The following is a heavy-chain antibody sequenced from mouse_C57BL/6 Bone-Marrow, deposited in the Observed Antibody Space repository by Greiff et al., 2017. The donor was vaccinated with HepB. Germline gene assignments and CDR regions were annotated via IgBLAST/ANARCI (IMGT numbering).Heavy chain of an antibody. D-gene: IGHD1-1*01. CDR2: IDPSDSYT. CDR3: ARKIPYYYGSSPYYAMDY. J-gene: IGHJ4*01. V-gene: IGHV1-69*01. Sequence: QVQLQQSGAELVMPGASVKLSCKASGYTFTSYWMHWVKQRPGQGLEWIGEIDPSDSYTNYNQKFKGKSTLTVDKSSSTAYMQLSSLTSEDSAVYYCARKIPYYYGSSPYYAMDYWGQGTSVTVSS. CDR1: GYTFTSYW.